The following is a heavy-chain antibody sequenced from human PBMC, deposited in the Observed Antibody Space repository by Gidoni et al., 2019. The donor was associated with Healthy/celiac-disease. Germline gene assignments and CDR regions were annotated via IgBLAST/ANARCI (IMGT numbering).Heavy chain of an antibody. J-gene: IGHJ4*02. CDR3: ARSYDSSFHYFDY. CDR2: IYYSGST. Sequence: QVQLQESGPGLVKPSQPLSLTCTVSGGSISSGGYYWSWIRQHPGKGLEWIGYIYYSGSTYYNPSLKSRVTISVDTSKNQFSLKLSSVTAADTAVYYCARSYDSSFHYFDYWGQGTLVTVSS. D-gene: IGHD3-22*01. CDR1: GGSISSGGYY. V-gene: IGHV4-31*03.